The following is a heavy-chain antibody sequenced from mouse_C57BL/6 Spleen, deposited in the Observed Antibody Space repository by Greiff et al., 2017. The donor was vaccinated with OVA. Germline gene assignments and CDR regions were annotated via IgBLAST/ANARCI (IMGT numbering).Heavy chain of an antibody. V-gene: IGHV10-1*01. CDR3: VRRDYYFDY. CDR2: IRSKSNKYAT. CDR1: GFSFNTYA. Sequence: EVKLVESGGGLVQPKGSLKLSCAASGFSFNTYAMNWVRQAPGKGLEWVARIRSKSNKYATYYAASVKDRFTISRDDSESMHYLQMNNLKTEDTAMYYSVRRDYYFDYWGQGTTLTVSS. J-gene: IGHJ2*01.